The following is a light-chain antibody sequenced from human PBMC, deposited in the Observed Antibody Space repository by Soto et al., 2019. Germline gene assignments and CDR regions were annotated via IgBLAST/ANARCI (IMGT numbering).Light chain of an antibody. Sequence: EIAMTQSPATLSVSPGERVTLSCRASQSVNRNLAWYQQKPGQAPRLLIYGASTRATGLPARFSGSGSGTEFTLTISSLQSEDFAVYYCQQYNNWPLTFGQGTRLEIK. V-gene: IGKV3-15*01. CDR1: QSVNRN. CDR3: QQYNNWPLT. J-gene: IGKJ5*01. CDR2: GAS.